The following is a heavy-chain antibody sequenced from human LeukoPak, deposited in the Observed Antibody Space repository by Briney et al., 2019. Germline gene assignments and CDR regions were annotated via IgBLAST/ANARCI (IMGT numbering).Heavy chain of an antibody. CDR3: ARDYSYAYFD. D-gene: IGHD5-18*01. V-gene: IGHV3-48*02. J-gene: IGHJ4*02. CDR2: IGPRSSVV. CDR1: GFTFSTYS. Sequence: GGSLRLSCAASGFTFSTYSMTWVRQTPGKGLEWVSYIGPRSSVVYYADSVRGRFTISRDDAKSSLYLQMNSLRDVDTAVYYCARDYSYAYFDWGQGTLVTVSS.